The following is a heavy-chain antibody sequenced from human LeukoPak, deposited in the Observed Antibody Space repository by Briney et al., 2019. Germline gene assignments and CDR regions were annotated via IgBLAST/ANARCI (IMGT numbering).Heavy chain of an antibody. D-gene: IGHD3-3*01. Sequence: PGGSLRLSCAASGFTVSSNYMSWVRQAPGKGLEWVSVIYSGGDTYYADSVKGRFTISGDNSKNTLYLQLNSLRAEDTAVYYCAGGRSGYHYGGQGTLLTVPS. CDR2: IYSGGDT. CDR3: AGGRSGYHY. CDR1: GFTVSSNY. J-gene: IGHJ4*02. V-gene: IGHV3-53*05.